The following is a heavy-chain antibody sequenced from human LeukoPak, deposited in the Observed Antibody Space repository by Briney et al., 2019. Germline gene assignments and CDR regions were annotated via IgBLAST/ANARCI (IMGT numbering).Heavy chain of an antibody. D-gene: IGHD3-22*01. J-gene: IGHJ5*02. CDR2: ISAYNGNT. Sequence: ASVKVSCKASGYTFTSYGISWVRQAPGQGLEWMGWISAYNGNTNYAQKLQGRVTMTTDTSTSTAYMELRSLRSDDTAVYYCARSYYYGSSGPPCFDPWGQGTLVTVSS. V-gene: IGHV1-18*01. CDR1: GYTFTSYG. CDR3: ARSYYYGSSGPPCFDP.